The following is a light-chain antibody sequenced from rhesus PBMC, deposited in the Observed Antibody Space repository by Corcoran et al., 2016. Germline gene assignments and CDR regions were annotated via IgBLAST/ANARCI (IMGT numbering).Light chain of an antibody. V-gene: IGLV7-88*01. Sequence: QAVVTQEPSLTVSPGGTVTLTCGSSGGAVTGSHYPYWFQQKPGQAPRTLIYDTSNKLSWTPARFSGSLLGGKAALTLSGAQPEGEAEYYYRLHDGGAVFSGGGTRLTVL. CDR3: RLHDGGAVF. J-gene: IGLJ3*01. CDR1: GGAVTGSHY. CDR2: DTS.